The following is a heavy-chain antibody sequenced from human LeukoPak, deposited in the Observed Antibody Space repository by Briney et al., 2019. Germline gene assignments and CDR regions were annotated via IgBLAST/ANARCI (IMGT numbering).Heavy chain of an antibody. D-gene: IGHD3-10*01. CDR2: IYYSGST. CDR1: GGSISSGTYY. V-gene: IGHV4-39*01. Sequence: ASETLSLTCIVSGGSISSGTYYWGWIRQPPGQGLEWIGSIYYSGSTYYNPSLKSRVTISVDTSKNQFSLKLSSVTAADTAVYYCARMVRGVLSHAFDYWGQGTLVTVSS. J-gene: IGHJ4*02. CDR3: ARMVRGVLSHAFDY.